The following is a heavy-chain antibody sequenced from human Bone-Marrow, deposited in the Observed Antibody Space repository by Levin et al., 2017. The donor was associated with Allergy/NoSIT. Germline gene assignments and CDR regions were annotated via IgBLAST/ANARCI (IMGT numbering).Heavy chain of an antibody. J-gene: IGHJ4*02. V-gene: IGHV4-59*01. D-gene: IGHD5-24*01. CDR2: ISYSGST. CDR3: ARSLRRENFDY. CDR1: GDSLSSSY. Sequence: SPTLSLPCTVSGDSLSSSYWSWIRQPPGKRLEWIAYISYSGSTNYNPSLKSRVTLSVDTSKNHFSLNLTSVTAADTAVYYCARSLRRENFDYWGQGILVTVSS.